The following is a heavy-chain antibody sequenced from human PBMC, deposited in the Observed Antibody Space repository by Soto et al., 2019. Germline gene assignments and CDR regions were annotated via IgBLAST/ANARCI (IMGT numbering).Heavy chain of an antibody. D-gene: IGHD5-12*01. CDR2: VYYSGST. CDR3: AREPGYGLGALDI. J-gene: IGHJ3*02. Sequence: SETLSLTCNVSGASINTGGYYWSWNRQHPGKGLEWIGFVYYSGSTSYSPSLESRVSISVDPSKRQFYLELSSVTAADSAVYYCAREPGYGLGALDIGGQGTTVTVSS. CDR1: GASINTGGYY. V-gene: IGHV4-31*02.